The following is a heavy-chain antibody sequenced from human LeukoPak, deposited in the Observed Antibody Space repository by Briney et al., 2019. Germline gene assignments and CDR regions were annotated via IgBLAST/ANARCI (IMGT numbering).Heavy chain of an antibody. J-gene: IGHJ3*02. CDR3: ARMARDDYGDYDAFDI. D-gene: IGHD4-17*01. CDR1: GFTFSSYE. V-gene: IGHV3-48*03. Sequence: PGGSLRLSCAAPGFTFSSYEMNWVRQAPGKGLEWVSYISSSGSTIYYADSVKGRFTISRDNAKNSLYLQMNSLRAEDTAVYYCARMARDDYGDYDAFDIWGQGTMVTVSS. CDR2: ISSSGSTI.